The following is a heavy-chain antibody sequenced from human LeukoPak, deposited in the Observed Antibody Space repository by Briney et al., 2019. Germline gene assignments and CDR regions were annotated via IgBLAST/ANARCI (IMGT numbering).Heavy chain of an antibody. CDR3: ARGGSYYGDFYY. D-gene: IGHD4-17*01. Sequence: GGSLRLSCAASGLSFTTYWMHWVRQAPGEGLVWVSRINGDGSSTNYADSVEGRFTISRDNAKNTLYLQMNSLRAEDTAVYYCARGGSYYGDFYYWGQGTLVTVSS. CDR1: GLSFTTYW. V-gene: IGHV3-74*01. J-gene: IGHJ4*02. CDR2: INGDGSST.